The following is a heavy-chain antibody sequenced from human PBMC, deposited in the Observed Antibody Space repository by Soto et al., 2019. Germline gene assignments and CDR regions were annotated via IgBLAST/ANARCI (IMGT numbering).Heavy chain of an antibody. CDR1: GGSVSSGSYY. J-gene: IGHJ3*02. D-gene: IGHD2-2*01. CDR2: IYYSGST. CDR3: ARDIVVVPAANLDAFDI. Sequence: QVQLQESGPGLVKPSETLSLTCTVSGGSVSSGSYYWSWIRQPPGKGLEWIGYIYYSGSTNYNPSLKSRVTISVDTSKNQFSLKLSSVAAADTAVYYCARDIVVVPAANLDAFDIWGQGTMVTVSS. V-gene: IGHV4-61*01.